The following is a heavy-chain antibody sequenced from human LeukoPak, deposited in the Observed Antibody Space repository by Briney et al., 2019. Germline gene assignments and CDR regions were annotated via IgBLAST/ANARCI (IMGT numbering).Heavy chain of an antibody. D-gene: IGHD5-12*01. CDR2: IYYSGST. Sequence: PSQTLSLTCTVSGGSISSGGYYWSWIRQHPGKGLEWIGYIYYSGSTYYTPSLKNRVTISVATSKNQFSLRLSSVAAVDTAVYYCARGGGGYSWYFDLWGRGTLVTVSS. CDR3: ARGGGGYSWYFDL. CDR1: GGSISSGGYY. V-gene: IGHV4-31*03. J-gene: IGHJ2*01.